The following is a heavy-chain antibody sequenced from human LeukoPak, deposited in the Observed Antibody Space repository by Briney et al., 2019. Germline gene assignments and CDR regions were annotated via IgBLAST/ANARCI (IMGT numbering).Heavy chain of an antibody. Sequence: GGSLRLSCAASGFTFSSYGMTWVRQAPGKGLEWVSTISGSGGNTYYADSVKGRFTISRDNSKNTLYLQMNSLRAEDTAVYYCAKSKQLAPWDYWGQGTLVTVSS. CDR2: ISGSGGNT. CDR3: AKSKQLAPWDY. V-gene: IGHV3-23*01. J-gene: IGHJ4*02. D-gene: IGHD1-1*01. CDR1: GFTFSSYG.